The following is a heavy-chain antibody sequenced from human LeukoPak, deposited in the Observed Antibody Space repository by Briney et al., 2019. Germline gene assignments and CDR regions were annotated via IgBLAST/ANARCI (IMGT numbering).Heavy chain of an antibody. CDR3: ARDLRYFDWLLSDAFDI. CDR1: GGSISGYY. V-gene: IGHV4-4*07. CDR2: IYTSGST. D-gene: IGHD3-9*01. Sequence: SETLSLTCTVSGGSISGYYWSWIRQPAGKGLEWIGRIYTSGSTTYNPSLKSRVTMSVDTSKNQFSLKLSSVTAADTAVYYCARDLRYFDWLLSDAFDIWGQGTMVTVSS. J-gene: IGHJ3*02.